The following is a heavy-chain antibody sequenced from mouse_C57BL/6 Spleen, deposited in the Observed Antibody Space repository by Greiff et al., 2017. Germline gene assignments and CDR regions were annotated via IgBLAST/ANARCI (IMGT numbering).Heavy chain of an antibody. J-gene: IGHJ1*03. D-gene: IGHD1-1*01. Sequence: QVQLQQSGPELVKPGASVKISCKASGYAFSSSWMNWVKQRPGKGLEWIGRIYPGDGDTNYNGKFKGKATLTADKSSSTAYMQLSSLTSEDSAVYFCARWATTGDWYFDVWGTGTTVTVSS. CDR2: IYPGDGDT. CDR3: ARWATTGDWYFDV. V-gene: IGHV1-82*01. CDR1: GYAFSSSW.